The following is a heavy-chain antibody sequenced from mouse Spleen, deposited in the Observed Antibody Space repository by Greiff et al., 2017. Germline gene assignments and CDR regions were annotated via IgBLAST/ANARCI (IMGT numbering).Heavy chain of an antibody. CDR2: INPSNGGT. CDR1: GYTFTSYW. J-gene: IGHJ4*01. V-gene: IGHV1-53*01. CDR3: AREGFYYDEAMDY. D-gene: IGHD1-1*01. Sequence: QVQLKQSGPELVKPGASVKLSCKASGYTFTSYWMHWVKQRPGQGLEWIGNINPSNGGTNYNEKFKSKATLTVDKSSSTAYMQLSSLTSEDSAVYYCAREGFYYDEAMDYWGQGTSVTVSS.